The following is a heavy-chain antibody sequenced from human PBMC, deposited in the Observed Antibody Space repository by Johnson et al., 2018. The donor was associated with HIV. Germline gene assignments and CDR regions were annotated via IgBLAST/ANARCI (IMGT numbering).Heavy chain of an antibody. Sequence: VQLVESGGGVVQPGRSLRLSCAASGFTFSSYAMHWVRQAPGKGLEWVAVISYDGSNKYYADSVKGRFTISRDNSKNTLYLQMNSLRAEDTAVYYCARSYSSLDAFDIGGQGTMVTVSS. CDR2: ISYDGSNK. CDR1: GFTFSSYA. D-gene: IGHD6-13*01. CDR3: ARSYSSLDAFDI. V-gene: IGHV3-30*04. J-gene: IGHJ3*02.